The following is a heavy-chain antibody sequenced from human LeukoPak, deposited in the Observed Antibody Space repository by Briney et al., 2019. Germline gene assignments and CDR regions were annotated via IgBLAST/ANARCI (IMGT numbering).Heavy chain of an antibody. CDR3: ARDPGSAAPDDYYYYGTDV. J-gene: IGHJ6*02. V-gene: IGHV3-33*01. Sequence: GGSLRLSCAASGFTFSSYGMHWVRQAPGKGLEWVAVIWYDGSNKYYADSVKGRFTISRDNSKNTLYLQMNSLRAEDTAVYYCARDPGSAAPDDYYYYGTDVWGQGTTVTVSS. CDR1: GFTFSSYG. CDR2: IWYDGSNK. D-gene: IGHD2-15*01.